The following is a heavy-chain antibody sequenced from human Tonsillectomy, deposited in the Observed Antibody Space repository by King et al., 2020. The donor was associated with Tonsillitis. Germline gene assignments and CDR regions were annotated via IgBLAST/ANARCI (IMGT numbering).Heavy chain of an antibody. J-gene: IGHJ4*02. CDR2: IRYDGSNK. D-gene: IGHD2-15*01. V-gene: IGHV3-30*02. CDR1: GFPFSSYG. CDR3: AKDSSGGGDY. Sequence: QLVESGGGVVQPGGSLRLSCAASGFPFSSYGMHWVRQAPGKGLEWVAFIRYDGSNKYYADSVKGRFTISRDNSKNTVYLQMNSLRAEDTAVYYCAKDSSGGGDYWGQGTLVTVSS.